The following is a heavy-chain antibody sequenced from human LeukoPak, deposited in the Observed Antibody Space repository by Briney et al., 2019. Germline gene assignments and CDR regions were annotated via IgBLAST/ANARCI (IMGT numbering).Heavy chain of an antibody. V-gene: IGHV4-30-4*08. CDR3: ASLDRATVTPAY. D-gene: IGHD4-17*01. Sequence: SETLSLTCTVSGGSISSGGYYWSWIRQHPGKGLEWIGYIYYSGSTYYNPSLKSRVTISVDTSKNQFSLKLSSVTAADTAVYYCASLDRATVTPAYWGQGTLVTVSS. J-gene: IGHJ4*02. CDR1: GGSISSGGYY. CDR2: IYYSGST.